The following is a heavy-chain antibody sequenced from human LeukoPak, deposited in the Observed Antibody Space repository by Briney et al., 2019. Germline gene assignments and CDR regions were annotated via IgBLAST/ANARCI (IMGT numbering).Heavy chain of an antibody. Sequence: LRLSCAASGFTFSSHAMNWVRQAPGKGLEWIGHIYYSGRTYYNPSLKSRVTISVDPSKNQFSLKLSSVTAADTAVYYCARDNYGDYGYWGQGTLVTVSS. CDR2: IYYSGRT. CDR3: ARDNYGDYGY. V-gene: IGHV4-30-4*01. CDR1: GFTFSSHA. J-gene: IGHJ4*02. D-gene: IGHD4-17*01.